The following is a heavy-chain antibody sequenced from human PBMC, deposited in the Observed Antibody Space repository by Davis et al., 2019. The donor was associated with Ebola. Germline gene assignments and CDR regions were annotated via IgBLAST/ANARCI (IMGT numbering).Heavy chain of an antibody. D-gene: IGHD2-15*01. CDR2: INHSGNT. Sequence: GSLRLSCAVYGGTFRGYYWSWIRQSPGKGLEWIGAINHSGNTKYNPSLKSRVTISADTSKNQFSLKLSSVTAADTAVYYCARWLAATHWFDPWGQGIQVTVSS. V-gene: IGHV4-34*01. CDR3: ARWLAATHWFDP. J-gene: IGHJ5*02. CDR1: GGTFRGYY.